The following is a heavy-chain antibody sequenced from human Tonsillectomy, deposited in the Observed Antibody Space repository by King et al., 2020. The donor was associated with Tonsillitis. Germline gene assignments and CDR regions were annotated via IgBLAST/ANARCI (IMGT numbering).Heavy chain of an antibody. CDR3: ARAPTVAAAGSPYYYGMDV. V-gene: IGHV3-21*01. Sequence: VQLVESGGGLVKPGGSLRLSCAASGFTFSIYSMNWVRQAPGKGLEWVSSISSSSSYIYYADSVKGRFTISRDNAKNSLYLQMNSLRAEDTAVYYCARAPTVAAAGSPYYYGMDVWGQGTTVTVSS. D-gene: IGHD6-13*01. CDR2: ISSSSSYI. J-gene: IGHJ6*02. CDR1: GFTFSIYS.